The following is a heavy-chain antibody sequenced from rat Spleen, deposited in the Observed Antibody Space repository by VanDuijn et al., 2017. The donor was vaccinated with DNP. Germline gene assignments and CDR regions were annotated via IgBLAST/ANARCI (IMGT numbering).Heavy chain of an antibody. D-gene: IGHD3-8*01. CDR2: LSTGGDDT. CDR1: GFTFTTYG. J-gene: IGHJ2*01. CDR3: TSNPHIRTAAPFDY. V-gene: IGHV5S13*01. Sequence: EVQLVESGGGLVQPGRSLKLSCAASGFTFTTYGMAWVRQTPTTGLEWVASLSTGGDDTYYRDSVKGRFTISRDNAISTLYLQMDSLRSEDTATYYCTSNPHIRTAAPFDYWGQGVMVTVSS.